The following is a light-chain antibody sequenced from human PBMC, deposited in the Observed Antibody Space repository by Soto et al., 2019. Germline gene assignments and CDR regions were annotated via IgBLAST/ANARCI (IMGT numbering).Light chain of an antibody. Sequence: EVVLTQSPGTLSLSPGERASLSCRASQSVSNNYLAWYQQKPGQSPKLLIFGSSDRATGIPDTFSGSGSGTEFTLTISRLEPEDFAVYYCQQYGSSPPYTFGRGTKLEIK. J-gene: IGKJ2*01. V-gene: IGKV3-20*01. CDR3: QQYGSSPPYT. CDR1: QSVSNNY. CDR2: GSS.